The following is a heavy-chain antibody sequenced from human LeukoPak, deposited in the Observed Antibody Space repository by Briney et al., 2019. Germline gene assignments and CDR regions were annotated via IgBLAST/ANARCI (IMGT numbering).Heavy chain of an antibody. CDR2: ISSSGSTI. Sequence: GGSLRLSCAASGFTFSSYEMNWVRQAPGKGLELVSYISSSGSTIYYADSVKGRFTISRDNAKNSLYLQMNSLRAEDTAVYYCARDVWASGWYLTLFAYWGQGTLVTVSS. V-gene: IGHV3-48*03. D-gene: IGHD6-19*01. CDR1: GFTFSSYE. J-gene: IGHJ4*02. CDR3: ARDVWASGWYLTLFAY.